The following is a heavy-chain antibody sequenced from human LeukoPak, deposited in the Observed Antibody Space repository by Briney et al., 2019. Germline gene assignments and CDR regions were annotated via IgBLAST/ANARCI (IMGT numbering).Heavy chain of an antibody. CDR2: IYTSGST. V-gene: IGHV4-61*02. J-gene: IGHJ5*02. CDR1: GGSISSGSYY. Sequence: PSQTLSLTCTVSGGSISSGSYYWSWIRQPAGKGLEWIGRIYTSGSTNYNPSLKSRVTISVDTSKNQVSLKLSSVTAADTAVYYCARAGIVLNWFDPWGQGTLVTVSS. CDR3: ARAGIVLNWFDP. D-gene: IGHD3-10*01.